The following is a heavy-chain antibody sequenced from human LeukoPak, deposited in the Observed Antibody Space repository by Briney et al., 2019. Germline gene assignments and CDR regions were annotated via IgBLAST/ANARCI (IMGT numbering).Heavy chain of an antibody. V-gene: IGHV4-59*01. CDR2: IDYRGTT. Sequence: SETLSLTCTVSGGSMNNYYWSWIRQPPGKGLEWIGHIDYRGTTNYHTSLRSRATISVDMSKNQFSLKLRSVTAADTAVYYCARDRVSIFGVIMGYMDVWGKGTTVTVSS. J-gene: IGHJ6*03. D-gene: IGHD3-3*01. CDR1: GGSMNNYY. CDR3: ARDRVSIFGVIMGYMDV.